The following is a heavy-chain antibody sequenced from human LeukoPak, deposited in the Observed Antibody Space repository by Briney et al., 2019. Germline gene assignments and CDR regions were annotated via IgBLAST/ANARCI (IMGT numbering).Heavy chain of an antibody. CDR3: ARGGLGRYFDY. Sequence: ASVKVSCKASGGTFSSYAISWARQAPGQGLEWMGGIIPIFGTTNYAQKFQGRVTITTDESTSTAYMELSSLRSEDTAVYYCARGGLGRYFDYWGQGTLVTVSS. V-gene: IGHV1-69*05. CDR2: IIPIFGTT. CDR1: GGTFSSYA. J-gene: IGHJ4*02. D-gene: IGHD3/OR15-3a*01.